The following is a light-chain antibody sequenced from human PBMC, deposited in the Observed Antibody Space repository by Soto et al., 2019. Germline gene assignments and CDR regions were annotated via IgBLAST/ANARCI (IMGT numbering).Light chain of an antibody. CDR2: DVS. V-gene: IGLV2-14*03. CDR3: SSYTSSSTLYV. CDR1: SSDVGGYNY. Sequence: QSVLTQPASVSGSPGQSITISCTGTSSDVGGYNYVSWYQQHPGKAPKLMIYDVSNRPSGVSYRFSGSKSGNTASLTISGLQAEDEADYSCSSYTSSSTLYVFGTGTKVTV. J-gene: IGLJ1*01.